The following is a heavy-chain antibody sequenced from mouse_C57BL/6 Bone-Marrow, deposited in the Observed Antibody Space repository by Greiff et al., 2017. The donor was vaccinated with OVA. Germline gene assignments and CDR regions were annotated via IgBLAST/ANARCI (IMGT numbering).Heavy chain of an antibody. Sequence: EVQVVESGGGLVKPGGSLKLSCAASGFTFSSYAMSWVRQTPEKRLEWVATISDGGSYTYYPDNVKGRFTISRDNAKNNLYLPMSHLKSEDTAMYYCARDSLFYAMDYWGQGTSVTVSS. CDR1: GFTFSSYA. J-gene: IGHJ4*01. CDR2: ISDGGSYT. CDR3: ARDSLFYAMDY. V-gene: IGHV5-4*01. D-gene: IGHD6-2*01.